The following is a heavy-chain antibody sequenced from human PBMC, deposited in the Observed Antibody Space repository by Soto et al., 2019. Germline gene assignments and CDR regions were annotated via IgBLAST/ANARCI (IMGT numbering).Heavy chain of an antibody. CDR2: IIPIFGTA. Sequence: GASVKVSCKASGGTFSSYAISWVRQAPGQGLEWMGGIIPIFGTANYAQKFQGRVTITADESTSTAYMGLSSLRSEDTAVYYCARPTHHYGYPGSYYYGMDVWGQGTTVNVSS. CDR3: ARPTHHYGYPGSYYYGMDV. J-gene: IGHJ6*02. CDR1: GGTFSSYA. D-gene: IGHD5-18*01. V-gene: IGHV1-69*13.